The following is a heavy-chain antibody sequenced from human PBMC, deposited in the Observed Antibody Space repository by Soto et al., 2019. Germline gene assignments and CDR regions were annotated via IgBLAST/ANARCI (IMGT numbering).Heavy chain of an antibody. CDR3: ARHSGVAEDGTD. J-gene: IGHJ1*01. CDR2: IYPGDSDT. CDR1: GYSFTTNW. Sequence: GESLKISCKGSGYSFTTNWIGWVRQMPGKGLEWMGVIYPGDSDTRYSPSFQGRVAISADKSINTAYLQWSSLKASDTAMYYCARHSGVAEDGTDWGQGTLGTVSS. D-gene: IGHD6-13*01. V-gene: IGHV5-51*01.